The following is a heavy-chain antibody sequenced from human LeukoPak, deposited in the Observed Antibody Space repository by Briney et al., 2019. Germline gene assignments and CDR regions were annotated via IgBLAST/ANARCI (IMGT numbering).Heavy chain of an antibody. CDR2: INPSGGST. Sequence: ASVKVSCKASGYNFTSYYMHWVRQDPGQGLEWMGIINPSGGSTSYAQKFQGRVTMTRDTSASTVYMELSSLRSEDTAVYYCARDGGVVGATGEDFDPWGQGTLVTVSS. V-gene: IGHV1-46*01. CDR3: ARDGGVVGATGEDFDP. CDR1: GYNFTSYY. D-gene: IGHD1-26*01. J-gene: IGHJ5*02.